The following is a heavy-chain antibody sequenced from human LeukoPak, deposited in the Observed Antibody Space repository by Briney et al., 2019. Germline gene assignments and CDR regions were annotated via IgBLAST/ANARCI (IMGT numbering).Heavy chain of an antibody. CDR2: ISYDGSNK. CDR1: GFTFSSYG. V-gene: IGHV3-30*18. D-gene: IGHD6-19*01. J-gene: IGHJ4*02. CDR3: AKDYREQWLVRGSPFFDY. Sequence: PPGGSLRLSCAASGFTFSSYGMHCVRQAPGKGLEGVAVISYDGSNKYYADSVKGRFTISRDNSKNTLYLQMNSLRAEDTAVYYCAKDYREQWLVRGSPFFDYWGQGTLVTVSS.